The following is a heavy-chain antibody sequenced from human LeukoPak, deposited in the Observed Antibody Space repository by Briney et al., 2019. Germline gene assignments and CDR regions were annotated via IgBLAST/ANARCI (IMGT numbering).Heavy chain of an antibody. CDR2: IYPGDSDT. J-gene: IGHJ4*02. V-gene: IGHV5-51*01. D-gene: IGHD1-26*01. CDR1: GYSFTNYW. CDR3: ARLLGATSGWDYFDY. Sequence: KISCKGSGYSFTNYWIGWVRQMPGKGLEWMGIIYPGDSDTRYSPSFQGQVTISADRSISTAYLQWSSLKASDTAMYYCARLLGATSGWDYFDYWGQGTLVTVSS.